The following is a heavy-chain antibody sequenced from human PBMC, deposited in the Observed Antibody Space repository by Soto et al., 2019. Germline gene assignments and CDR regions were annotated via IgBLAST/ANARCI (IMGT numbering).Heavy chain of an antibody. Sequence: GGSLRLSCAASGFTYSSYVMSWVRQAPGKGLEWVSTIRGSGGSTNYADSVKGRFTISRDNSKNTLYLQMNSLRAEDTAVYYCAKETTVTTSYYYYGMEVWGQGTTVTVSS. V-gene: IGHV3-23*01. CDR2: IRGSGGST. J-gene: IGHJ6*02. D-gene: IGHD4-17*01. CDR1: GFTYSSYV. CDR3: AKETTVTTSYYYYGMEV.